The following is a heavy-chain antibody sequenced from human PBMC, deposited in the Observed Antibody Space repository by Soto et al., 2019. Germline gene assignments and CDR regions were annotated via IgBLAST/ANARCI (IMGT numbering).Heavy chain of an antibody. CDR2: VYSGGGA. CDR1: PGSIYDYY. V-gene: IGHV4-59*01. CDR3: ASTSRATPGTGLDS. Sequence: SSETLSLTCNVFPGSIYDYYWSWIRQTPGMRLEWIGFVYSGGGAMYNPSFKSRVIISLETSKNQFPLTLTSLTAADSAMYYCASTSRATPGTGLDSWGQGALVTVSS. J-gene: IGHJ4*02.